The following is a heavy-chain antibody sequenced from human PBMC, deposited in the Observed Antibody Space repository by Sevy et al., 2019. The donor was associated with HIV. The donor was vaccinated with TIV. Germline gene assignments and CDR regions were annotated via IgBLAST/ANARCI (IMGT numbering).Heavy chain of an antibody. V-gene: IGHV6-1*01. D-gene: IGHD1-7*01. CDR1: GDSVSTSSAT. Sequence: KQSQTLSLTCAISGDSVSTSSATWNWFRQSPSRGLEWLGRTYYRSKWYSDYEVSVKGRVTINPDTSKNQFSLHLESVTPEDTAVYFCARGDELNSYYYGMDVWGQGTTVIVSS. CDR3: ARGDELNSYYYGMDV. CDR2: TYYRSKWYS. J-gene: IGHJ6*02.